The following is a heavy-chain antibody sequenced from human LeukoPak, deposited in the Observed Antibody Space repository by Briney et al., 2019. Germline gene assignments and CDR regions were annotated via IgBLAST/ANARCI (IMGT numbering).Heavy chain of an antibody. CDR1: GFTVSSNY. CDR2: IYSGGGT. Sequence: GGSLRLSCAASGFTVSSNYMSWVRQAPGKGLEWVSVIYSGGGTNYADSVKGRFTISRDNSKNTLYLHMNSLRAEDTAVYYCARPFLRYCSSSSCYAFDIWGQGTMVTVSS. CDR3: ARPFLRYCSSSSCYAFDI. D-gene: IGHD2-2*01. J-gene: IGHJ3*02. V-gene: IGHV3-66*01.